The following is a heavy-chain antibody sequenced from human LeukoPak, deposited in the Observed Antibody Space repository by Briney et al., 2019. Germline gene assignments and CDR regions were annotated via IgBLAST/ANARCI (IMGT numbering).Heavy chain of an antibody. D-gene: IGHD1-26*01. CDR3: ARGLTGESGSYLTWFDP. CDR2: INHSGST. CDR1: GGSFSGYY. J-gene: IGHJ5*02. Sequence: SESLSLTCAVYGGSFSGYYWSWIRQPPGKGLEWIGEINHSGSTNYNPSLKSRVTISVDTSKNQFSLKLSSVTAADTAVYYCARGLTGESGSYLTWFDPWGQATMVTDSS. V-gene: IGHV4-34*01.